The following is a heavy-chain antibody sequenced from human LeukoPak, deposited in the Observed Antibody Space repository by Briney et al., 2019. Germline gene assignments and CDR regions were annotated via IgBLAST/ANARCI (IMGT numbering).Heavy chain of an antibody. CDR2: IYHSGST. CDR3: ARDRAAAGEGGWFDP. Sequence: SETLSLTCAVSGGSISSGGYGWGWIRQPAGKGLEWIGYIYHSGSTYYNPSLKSRVTISVDRSKNQFSLKLSSVTAADTAVYYCARDRAAAGEGGWFDPWGQGTLVTVSS. CDR1: GGSISSGGYG. V-gene: IGHV4-30-2*01. J-gene: IGHJ5*02. D-gene: IGHD6-13*01.